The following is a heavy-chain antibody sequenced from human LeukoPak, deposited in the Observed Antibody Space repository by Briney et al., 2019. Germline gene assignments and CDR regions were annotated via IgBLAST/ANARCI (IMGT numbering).Heavy chain of an antibody. CDR1: GFTFSSYA. CDR3: VILNYGQFDY. V-gene: IGHV3-23*01. CDR2: ISGSDGST. Sequence: GGSLSLSCAASGFTFSSYAMSWVRQAPGKGLEWASTISGSDGSTYYADSVKGRFTISRDNSKNTLYLQINSLRAEDTAVYYCVILNYGQFDYWRQGTLVTVSS. D-gene: IGHD3-10*01. J-gene: IGHJ4*02.